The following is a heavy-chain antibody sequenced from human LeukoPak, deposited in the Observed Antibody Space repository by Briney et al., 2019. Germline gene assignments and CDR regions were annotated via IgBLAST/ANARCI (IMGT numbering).Heavy chain of an antibody. D-gene: IGHD3-9*01. J-gene: IGHJ3*02. CDR2: SYYSGST. Sequence: SETLSLTCAVSGVSISSNSYYWGWIRQPPGKGLEWIGSSYYSGSTYYNPSLKSRFTIYVDTSKNKFSLKQNSVTAADTAVYYCAKSTGYGLIDIWGQGTMVTVSS. CDR3: AKSTGYGLIDI. V-gene: IGHV4-39*01. CDR1: GVSISSNSYY.